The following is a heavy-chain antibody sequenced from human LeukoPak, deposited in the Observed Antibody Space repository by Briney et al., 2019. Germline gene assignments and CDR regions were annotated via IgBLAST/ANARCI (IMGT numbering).Heavy chain of an antibody. D-gene: IGHD3-22*01. CDR1: GGSISSYY. CDR2: IYYSGST. CDR3: ARDPRPLGYYDSSGYYNFYGMDV. V-gene: IGHV4-59*01. Sequence: ASETLSLTCTVSGGSISSYYWSWIRQPPGKGLQWIGYIYYSGSTNYNPSLNSRVTISIDTSKNQFSLKLSSVTAADTAVYYCARDPRPLGYYDSSGYYNFYGMDVWGQGTTVTVSS. J-gene: IGHJ6*02.